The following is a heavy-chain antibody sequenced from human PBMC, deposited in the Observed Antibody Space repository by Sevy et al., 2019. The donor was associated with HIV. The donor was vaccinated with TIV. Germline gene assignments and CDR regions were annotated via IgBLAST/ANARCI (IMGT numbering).Heavy chain of an antibody. V-gene: IGHV3-15*01. D-gene: IGHD6-13*01. Sequence: GGSLRLSCAASGFTFSNAWMSWVRQAPGKGLEWVGSIKSKTDGGTTDYAAPVKGRFTISRDDSKNTLYLQMNSLKTEDTAVYYCTTAEEGSSWYLFDYWGQGTLVTVSS. J-gene: IGHJ4*02. CDR3: TTAEEGSSWYLFDY. CDR2: IKSKTDGGTT. CDR1: GFTFSNAW.